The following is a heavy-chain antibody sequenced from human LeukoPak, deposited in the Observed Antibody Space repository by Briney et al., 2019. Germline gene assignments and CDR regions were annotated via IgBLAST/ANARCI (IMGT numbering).Heavy chain of an antibody. V-gene: IGHV3-7*01. J-gene: IGHJ6*02. CDR3: ARPSSSSGYYYYYYGMDV. D-gene: IGHD6-6*01. CDR2: IKQDGSEK. Sequence: SGGSLRLSSAASGFTFSSYWMSWVRQAPGKGLEWVANIKQDGSEKYYVDSVKGRFTISRDNAKNSLYLQMNSLRAEDTAVYYCARPSSSSGYYYYYYGMDVWGQGTTVTVSS. CDR1: GFTFSSYW.